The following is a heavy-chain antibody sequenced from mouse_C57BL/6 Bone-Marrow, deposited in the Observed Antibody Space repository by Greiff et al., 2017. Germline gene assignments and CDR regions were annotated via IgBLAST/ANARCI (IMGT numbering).Heavy chain of an antibody. CDR3: ARSGGLRLFTGFAY. CDR1: GYTFTSYW. D-gene: IGHD2-4*01. Sequence: QVQLQQSGAELVKPGASVKLSCKASGYTFTSYWMHWVKQRPGQGLEWIGMIHPNSGSTNYNEKFKSKATLTVDKSSSTAYMQLSSLTSEDSAVYYCARSGGLRLFTGFAYWGQGTLVTVSA. V-gene: IGHV1-64*01. CDR2: IHPNSGST. J-gene: IGHJ3*01.